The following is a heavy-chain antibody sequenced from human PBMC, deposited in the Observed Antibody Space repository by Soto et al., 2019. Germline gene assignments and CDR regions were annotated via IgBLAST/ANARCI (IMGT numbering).Heavy chain of an antibody. CDR1: GFTFSTYA. Sequence: QVKLVESGGGVVQPGTSLRLSCAASGFTFSTYAMHWVRQAPGKGLEWVASIWFDGRIEDYADSVKGRFTISRDNSKNTLYLQMNSLRVEDTAVYFCARRVGSSWFLDQWGQGTLVTVFS. J-gene: IGHJ4*02. CDR2: IWFDGRIE. CDR3: ARRVGSSWFLDQ. D-gene: IGHD6-13*01. V-gene: IGHV3-33*08.